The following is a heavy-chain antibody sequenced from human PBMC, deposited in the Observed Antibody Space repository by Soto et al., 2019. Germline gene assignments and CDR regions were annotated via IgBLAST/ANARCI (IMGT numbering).Heavy chain of an antibody. CDR1: GFTFSSYA. CDR3: ARSGIPSFYYYYYMDV. V-gene: IGHV3-64*01. D-gene: IGHD1-20*01. CDR2: ISSNGGST. Sequence: GDSLRLSCAASGFTFSSYAMHWVRQAPGKGLEYVSAISSNGGSTYYANSVKGRFTISRDNSKNTLYLQMGSLRAEDMAVYYCARSGIPSFYYYYYMDVWGKGT. J-gene: IGHJ6*03.